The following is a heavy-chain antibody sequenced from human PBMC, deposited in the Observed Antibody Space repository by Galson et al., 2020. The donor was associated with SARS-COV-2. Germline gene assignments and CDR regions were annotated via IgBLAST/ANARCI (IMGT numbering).Heavy chain of an antibody. Sequence: SETLSLTCAVYGGSFSGYYWSWIRQPPGKGLEWIGEINHSGSTNYNPSLKSRVTISVDTSKNQFSLKLSSVTAADTAVYYCARLTKRWLQLERRNYYDMDVWGKGTTVTVSS. CDR3: ARLTKRWLQLERRNYYDMDV. J-gene: IGHJ6*03. CDR1: GGSFSGYY. CDR2: INHSGST. D-gene: IGHD5-12*01. V-gene: IGHV4-34*01.